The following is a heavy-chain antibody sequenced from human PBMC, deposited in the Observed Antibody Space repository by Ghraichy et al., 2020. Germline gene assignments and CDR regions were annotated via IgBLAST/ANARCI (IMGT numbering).Heavy chain of an antibody. D-gene: IGHD3-10*01. Sequence: LSLTCAASGFTFSSYWMHWVRQAPGKGLVWVSRINSDGSSTSYVDSVKGRFTISRDNAKNTLYLQMNSLRAEDTAVYYCAKGGSKLADYRGQGNLVIV. CDR3: AKGGSKLADY. V-gene: IGHV3-74*01. CDR1: GFTFSSYW. J-gene: IGHJ4*02. CDR2: INSDGSST.